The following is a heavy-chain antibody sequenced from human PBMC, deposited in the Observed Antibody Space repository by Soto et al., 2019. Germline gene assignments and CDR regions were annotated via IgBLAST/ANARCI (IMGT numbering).Heavy chain of an antibody. CDR3: ARDLVVVAANLFWYYYGMDV. D-gene: IGHD2-15*01. CDR2: ISYDGSNK. J-gene: IGHJ6*02. CDR1: GFTFSSYA. Sequence: GGSLRLSCAASGFTFSSYAMHWVRQAPGKGLEWVAVISYDGSNKYYADSVKGRFTISRDNSKNTLYLQMNSLRAEDTAVYYCARDLVVVAANLFWYYYGMDVWGQGTTVTVSS. V-gene: IGHV3-30-3*01.